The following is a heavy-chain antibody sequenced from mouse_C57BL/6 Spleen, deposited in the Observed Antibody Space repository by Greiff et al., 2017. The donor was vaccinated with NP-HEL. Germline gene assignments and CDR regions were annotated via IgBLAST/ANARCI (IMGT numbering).Heavy chain of an antibody. V-gene: IGHV5-6*01. CDR1: GFTFSSYG. CDR3: ARRAYDYFDY. CDR2: ISSGGSYT. J-gene: IGHJ2*01. Sequence: EVQLVESGGDLVKPGGSLKLSCAASGFTFSSYGMSWVRQTPDKRLAWVATISSGGSYTYYPDSVKGRFTISRDNAKNTLYLQMSSLKAEDTAMYYCARRAYDYFDYWGQGTTLTVSS. D-gene: IGHD2-3*01.